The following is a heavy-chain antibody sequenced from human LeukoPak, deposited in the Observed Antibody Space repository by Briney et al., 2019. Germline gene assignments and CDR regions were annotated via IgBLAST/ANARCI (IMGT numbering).Heavy chain of an antibody. J-gene: IGHJ4*02. CDR1: GFTFSSYW. CDR2: INTDGSST. V-gene: IGHV3-74*01. CDR3: ARNLGNSPFDY. D-gene: IGHD4-23*01. Sequence: GGSLRLSCAASGFTFSSYWMHWVRQAPGKELVWVSRINTDGSSTTYADSVKGRFAISRDNAKNTLYLQMNSLRAEDTAVYYCARNLGNSPFDYWGQGTLVTVSS.